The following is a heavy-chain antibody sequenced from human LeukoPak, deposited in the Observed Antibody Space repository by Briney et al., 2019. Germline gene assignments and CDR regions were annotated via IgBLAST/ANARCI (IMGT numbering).Heavy chain of an antibody. CDR2: INADNGNT. D-gene: IGHD3-10*01. V-gene: IGHV1-18*01. Sequence: GASGKVYCKASGYTFTSYGISWVRQAPGQGLEWMGWINADNGNTRYAQKLQGRVTMTTDTSTSTAYMDLRSLRSDDTAVYYCARGADGSGTLLDYWGQGTLVTVSS. CDR1: GYTFTSYG. CDR3: ARGADGSGTLLDY. J-gene: IGHJ4*02.